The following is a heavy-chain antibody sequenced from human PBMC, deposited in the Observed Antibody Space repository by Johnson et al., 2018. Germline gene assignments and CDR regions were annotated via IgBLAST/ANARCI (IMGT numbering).Heavy chain of an antibody. CDR2: IKSDGSSP. J-gene: IGHJ3*02. CDR1: GFFFSNYW. V-gene: IGHV3-74*01. D-gene: IGHD5-12*01. CDR3: TRATNYRLQAEAFDI. Sequence: EVQLVESGGGLVQTGGSLRLSCAASGFFFSNYWMHWVRQAPGKGLVWVSRIKSDGSSPTYADSVKGRFTTSSDNARNTLYLQMNSLTAEETAVYYCTRATNYRLQAEAFDIWGQVTLVPVSS.